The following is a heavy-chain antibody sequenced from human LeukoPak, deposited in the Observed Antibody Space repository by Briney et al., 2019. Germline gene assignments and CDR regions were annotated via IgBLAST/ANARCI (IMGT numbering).Heavy chain of an antibody. Sequence: NSSETLSLTCAVYGGSFSGYYWSWIRQPPGKGLEWIGEINHSGSTNYNPSLESRVTISVDTSKNQFSLKLSSVTAADTAVYYCASWSGSYLAFDNWGQGTLVTVSS. V-gene: IGHV4-34*01. CDR1: GGSFSGYY. CDR2: INHSGST. CDR3: ASWSGSYLAFDN. D-gene: IGHD1-26*01. J-gene: IGHJ4*02.